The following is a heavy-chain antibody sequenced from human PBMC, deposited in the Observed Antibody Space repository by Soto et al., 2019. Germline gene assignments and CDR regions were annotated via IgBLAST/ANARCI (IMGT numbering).Heavy chain of an antibody. D-gene: IGHD1-7*01. CDR3: ATMGTPATGLYYFDY. CDR2: ISYSGST. J-gene: IGHJ4*02. Sequence: SETLSLTSTVSGFSISSGNYYWSWIRQPPGKGLEWIGFISYSGSTYYSASLQSRVTMSVDTSKNQFSLNLSFVTAADTAVYYCATMGTPATGLYYFDYWGQGTLVTVSS. V-gene: IGHV4-30-4*01. CDR1: GFSISSGNYY.